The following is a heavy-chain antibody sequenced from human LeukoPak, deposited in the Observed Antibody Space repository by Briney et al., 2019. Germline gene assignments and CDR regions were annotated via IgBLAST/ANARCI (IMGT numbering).Heavy chain of an antibody. CDR2: IKQDGSEK. Sequence: GGSLRLSCAASGFTFSSYWMSWVRQAPGKGLEWVANIKQDGSEKYYVDSVKGRFTISRDNAKNSLYLQMNSLRAEDTAVYFCARTYSSSWDSTYFDYWGQGTLVTVSS. J-gene: IGHJ4*02. CDR3: ARTYSSSWDSTYFDY. D-gene: IGHD6-13*01. CDR1: GFTFSSYW. V-gene: IGHV3-7*01.